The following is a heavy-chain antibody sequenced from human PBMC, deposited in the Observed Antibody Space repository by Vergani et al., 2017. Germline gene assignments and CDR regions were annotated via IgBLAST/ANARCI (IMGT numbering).Heavy chain of an antibody. CDR1: GFTFIMHA. D-gene: IGHD1-1*01. J-gene: IGHJ4*02. CDR3: ARVPSGTTKELDY. Sequence: EVQLLESGGGLVQPGGSLRLSCAASGFTFIMHAMSWVRQAPGKGLEWVSTLSASDRRTHYADSVKGRFTISRDNSKNTLFLHMNSLRPEDTAVYYCARVPSGTTKELDYWGQGTLVTVSS. V-gene: IGHV3-23*01. CDR2: LSASDRRT.